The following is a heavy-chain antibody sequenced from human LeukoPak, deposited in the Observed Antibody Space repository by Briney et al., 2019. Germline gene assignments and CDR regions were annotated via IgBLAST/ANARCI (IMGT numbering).Heavy chain of an antibody. CDR3: ARVGWANAFDI. CDR1: GFIFSSYA. J-gene: IGHJ3*02. D-gene: IGHD1-26*01. V-gene: IGHV3-33*08. Sequence: PGGSLRLSCAASGFIFSSYAMSWVRQAPGKGLEWVAVIWYDGSNKYYADSVKGRFTISRDNSKNTLYLQMNSLRAEDTAAYYCARVGWANAFDIWGQGTMVTVSS. CDR2: IWYDGSNK.